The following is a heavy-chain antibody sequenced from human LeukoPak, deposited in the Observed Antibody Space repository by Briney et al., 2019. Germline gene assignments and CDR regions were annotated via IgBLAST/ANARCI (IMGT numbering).Heavy chain of an antibody. CDR2: IYYTGST. J-gene: IGHJ4*02. CDR1: GDSFSSGSFY. V-gene: IGHV4-31*03. Sequence: SQTLSLTCQVSGDSFSSGSFYWTWIRQHPGKGLEWIGYIYYTGSTYYNPSLTSRVTISLDTSDNQFSLKLSSVTAADTAVYYCARAVPYYFDYWGQGTLVTVSS. CDR3: ARAVPYYFDY. D-gene: IGHD2-2*01.